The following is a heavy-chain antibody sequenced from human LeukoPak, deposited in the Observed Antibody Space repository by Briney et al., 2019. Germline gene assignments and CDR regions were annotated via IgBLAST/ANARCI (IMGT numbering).Heavy chain of an antibody. CDR1: GFTFSSYW. CDR3: ARVRYFDLLYGMDV. J-gene: IGHJ6*02. V-gene: IGHV3-74*01. CDR2: INSDGSST. D-gene: IGHD3-9*01. Sequence: GGSLRLSCAASGFTFSSYWMHWVRQAPGKGLVWVSRINSDGSSTSYADSVKGRFTISRDNAKNTLYLQMNSLRAEDTAVYYCARVRYFDLLYGMDVWGQGTTVTVSS.